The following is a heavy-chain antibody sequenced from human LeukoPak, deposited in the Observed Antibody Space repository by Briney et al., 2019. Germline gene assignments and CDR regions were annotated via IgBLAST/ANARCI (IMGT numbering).Heavy chain of an antibody. CDR1: GFTFSSYA. V-gene: IGHV3-23*01. CDR2: ITRSGGTT. CDR3: AKGRGDSYGDPVDF. Sequence: GGSLRLSCAASGFTFSSYAMSWVRQTPGKGLEWVSVITRSGGTTYYADSVKGRFTITRDNSRNTLYLQMNSLRAEDTAVYYCAKGRGDSYGDPVDFWGQGTLVTDSS. D-gene: IGHD5-18*01. J-gene: IGHJ4*02.